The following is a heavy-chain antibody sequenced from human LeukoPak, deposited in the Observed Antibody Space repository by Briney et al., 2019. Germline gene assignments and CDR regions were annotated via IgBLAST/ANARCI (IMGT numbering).Heavy chain of an antibody. CDR1: RDSMKSYY. CDR3: ARVLLSNYDFWSGYSNWFDP. CDR2: IYYSGST. V-gene: IGHV4-59*01. J-gene: IGHJ5*02. D-gene: IGHD3-3*01. Sequence: PSETLSLTCTVSRDSMKSYYWSWLRQPPGKGLEWIGYIYYSGSTNYNPSLKSRVTISVDTSKNQFSLKLSSVTAADTAVYYCARVLLSNYDFWSGYSNWFDPWGQGTLVTVSS.